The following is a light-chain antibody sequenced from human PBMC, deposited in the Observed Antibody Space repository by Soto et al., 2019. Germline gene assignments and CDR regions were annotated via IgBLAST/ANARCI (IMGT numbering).Light chain of an antibody. CDR2: DAS. CDR3: QQYNSYS. CDR1: QSIRRW. V-gene: IGKV1-5*01. Sequence: DIQMTQSPSMLSASVGDRVTIACRASQSIRRWLAWYQQKPGKAPKLLIFDASTLESGVPSRFSGSGSETDFTLTISSLQPDDFATYYCQQYNSYSFGQGTKVDIK. J-gene: IGKJ1*01.